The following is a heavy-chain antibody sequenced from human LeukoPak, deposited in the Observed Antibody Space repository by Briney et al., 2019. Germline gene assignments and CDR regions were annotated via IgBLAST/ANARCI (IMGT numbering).Heavy chain of an antibody. CDR2: IYNSGST. V-gene: IGHV4-59*01. J-gene: IGHJ4*02. CDR3: ARKDGDG. CDR1: GVSISSYH. D-gene: IGHD5-24*01. Sequence: SETLSLTCSVSGVSISSYHWTWIRQPPGEGLEWIGHIYNSGSTNYNPSLRGRVTISLDTSKNQVSLRLSSVTAADTAMYYCARKDGDGWGQGTLVTVSS.